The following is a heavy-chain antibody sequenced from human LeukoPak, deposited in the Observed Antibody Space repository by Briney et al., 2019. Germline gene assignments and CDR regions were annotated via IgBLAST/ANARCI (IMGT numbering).Heavy chain of an antibody. Sequence: SETLSLTCIVSGGSISDSSWSWIRQSPGKGLEWFGYIYYNGGTNYNPSLKSRVTISVDTSKNQFSLKLSSVTAADTAVYYCAGLLWFGELPTRMDVWGKGTTVTISS. CDR3: AGLLWFGELPTRMDV. V-gene: IGHV4-59*08. CDR2: IYYNGGT. D-gene: IGHD3-10*01. CDR1: GGSISDSS. J-gene: IGHJ6*04.